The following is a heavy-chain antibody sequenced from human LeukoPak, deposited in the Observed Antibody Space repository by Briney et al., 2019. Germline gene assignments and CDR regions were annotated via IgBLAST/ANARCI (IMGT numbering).Heavy chain of an antibody. CDR1: GGTFSSYA. CDR3: ARDRGSYGSGSYPPDY. J-gene: IGHJ4*02. Sequence: SVKVSCKASGGTFSSYAISWVRQAPGQGLEWMGGIIPIFGTANYAQKFQGRVTITADESTSTAYMELSSLRSEDTAVYYCARDRGSYGSGSYPPDYWGQGTLVTVSS. V-gene: IGHV1-69*13. D-gene: IGHD3-10*01. CDR2: IIPIFGTA.